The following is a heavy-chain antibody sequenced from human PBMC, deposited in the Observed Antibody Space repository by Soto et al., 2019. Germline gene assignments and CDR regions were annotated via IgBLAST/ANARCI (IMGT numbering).Heavy chain of an antibody. J-gene: IGHJ6*02. CDR2: ISAYNCXT. Sequence: ASVKVSCRPSVYTFSRYTMNWFRQAPGHRLEWMRWISAYNCXTNYGQKLQGRVTMTTDTSTSTSYMELRSLRSDETAVYYSAMGSSYEGLGVYYYDCMDVGGQGTTVTVSS. V-gene: IGHV1-18*01. D-gene: IGHD5-12*01. CDR3: AMGSSYEGLGVYYYDCMDV. CDR1: VYTFSRYT.